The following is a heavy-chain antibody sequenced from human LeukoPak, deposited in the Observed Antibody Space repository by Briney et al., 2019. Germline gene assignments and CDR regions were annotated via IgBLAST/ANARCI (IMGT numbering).Heavy chain of an antibody. CDR2: IHGGGST. Sequence: SETLSLTCTVSGFSISSGFYWGWIRQPPGKGLEWIGTIHGGGSTNYNPSLKSRVTISVDTSKNQFSLKLSSVTAADTAVYYCASRVGATFFPLRYWGQGTLVTVSS. D-gene: IGHD1-26*01. V-gene: IGHV4-38-2*02. CDR1: GFSISSGFY. CDR3: ASRVGATFFPLRY. J-gene: IGHJ4*02.